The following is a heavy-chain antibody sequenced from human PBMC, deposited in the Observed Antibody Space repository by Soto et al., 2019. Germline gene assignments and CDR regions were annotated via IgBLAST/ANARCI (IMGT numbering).Heavy chain of an antibody. V-gene: IGHV4-39*01. J-gene: IGHJ5*02. CDR2: IYYSGST. CDR1: GGSISSSSYY. Sequence: SETLSLTCTVSGGSISSSSYYWGWIRQPPGKGLEWIGSIYYSGSTYYNPSLKSRVTISVDTSKNQFSLKLSSVTAADTAVYYCARHFVYSSGWYDNWFDPWGQGTLVTVSS. CDR3: ARHFVYSSGWYDNWFDP. D-gene: IGHD6-19*01.